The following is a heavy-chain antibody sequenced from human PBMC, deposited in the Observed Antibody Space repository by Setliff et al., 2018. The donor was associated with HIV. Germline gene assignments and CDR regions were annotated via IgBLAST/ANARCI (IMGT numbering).Heavy chain of an antibody. J-gene: IGHJ4*02. Sequence: GESLKISCKGSGYYFTSYWIGWVRRMPGKGLEWMGIIYPGDSDTRISPSFQGQVTISADKSINTAYLQWSSLKASDTAMYYCARHVLVTRDVRYFDYWGQGTLVTVSS. CDR2: IYPGDSDT. D-gene: IGHD2-21*02. CDR1: GYYFTSYW. V-gene: IGHV5-51*01. CDR3: ARHVLVTRDVRYFDY.